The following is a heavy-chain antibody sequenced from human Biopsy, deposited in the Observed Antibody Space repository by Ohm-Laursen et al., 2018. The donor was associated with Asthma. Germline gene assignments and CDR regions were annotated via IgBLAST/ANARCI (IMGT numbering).Heavy chain of an antibody. Sequence: SETLSLTCSVSGGSISSGGYYWSWIRQHPGKGLEWIGYIYDSGSTYYNPSLKSRLTIAVDPSKNQFSLKVTSVTAADTAVYYCARPITGTRNAFDIWGQGTMVIVSS. CDR3: ARPITGTRNAFDI. D-gene: IGHD1-20*01. J-gene: IGHJ3*02. V-gene: IGHV4-31*03. CDR1: GGSISSGGYY. CDR2: IYDSGST.